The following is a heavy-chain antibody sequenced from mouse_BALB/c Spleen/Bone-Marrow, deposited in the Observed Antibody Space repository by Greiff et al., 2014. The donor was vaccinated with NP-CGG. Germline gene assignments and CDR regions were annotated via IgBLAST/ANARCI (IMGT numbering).Heavy chain of an antibody. D-gene: IGHD1-1*02. CDR3: ASQGDYGSFDY. CDR2: IYPGDGDT. V-gene: IGHV1-87*01. J-gene: IGHJ2*01. CDR1: GYTFTSYW. Sequence: VQLVESGAELARPGASVKLSCKASGYTFTSYWMQWVKQRPGQGLEWIGAIYPGDGDTRYTQKFKGKATLTADKSSSTAYMQLSSLASEDSAVYYCASQGDYGSFDYWAKAPLSQSPQ.